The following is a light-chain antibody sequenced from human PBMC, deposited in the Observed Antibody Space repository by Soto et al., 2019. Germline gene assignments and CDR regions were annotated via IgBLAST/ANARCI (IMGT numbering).Light chain of an antibody. J-gene: IGKJ5*01. CDR2: GIS. Sequence: EIVMTQSPGTLSLSPGETATISCRASQSVDSNYLAWYQQKPGQAPRLLVYGISTRATDIPARFSGSGSGTEFTLTIISLQSEDFGIYYCQQHSKWPITFGQGTRLEIK. CDR3: QQHSKWPIT. CDR1: QSVDSN. V-gene: IGKV3-15*01.